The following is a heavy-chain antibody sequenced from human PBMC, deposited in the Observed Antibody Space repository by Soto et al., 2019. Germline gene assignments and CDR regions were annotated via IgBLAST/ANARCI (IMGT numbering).Heavy chain of an antibody. J-gene: IGHJ6*03. D-gene: IGHD1-1*01. CDR2: ISLSSSTI. Sequence: EVQLVESGGGFVQPGGSLRLSCAASGFTFSSYNMNWVRQAPGKGLEWISDISLSSSTIFYADSVKGRFTISRDNAKNSLDLQMNSLRAEDTAVYYCAIDSRNDYYYMDVWGKGTPVTVSS. CDR3: AIDSRNDYYYMDV. V-gene: IGHV3-48*01. CDR1: GFTFSSYN.